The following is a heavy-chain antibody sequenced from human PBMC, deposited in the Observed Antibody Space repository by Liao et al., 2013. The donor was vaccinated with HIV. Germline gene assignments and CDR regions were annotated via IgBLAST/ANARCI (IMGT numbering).Heavy chain of an antibody. Sequence: QVQLQESGPGLVNPLQTLSLTCTVSGGSMSSGSYYWSWIRQPAGKGLEWIGRIYASGSTNYHPSLKSRVTMSVDTSKNQFSLKLTSVTAADTGVYYCARGRQLQSSVARFPHSPFDYWGRGSLVTVSS. D-gene: IGHD5-18*01. J-gene: IGHJ4*02. CDR1: GGSMSSGSYY. V-gene: IGHV4-61*02. CDR2: IYASGST. CDR3: ARGRQLQSSVARFPHSPFDY.